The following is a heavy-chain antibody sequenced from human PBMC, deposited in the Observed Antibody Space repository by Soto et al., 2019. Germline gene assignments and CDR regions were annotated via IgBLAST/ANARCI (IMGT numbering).Heavy chain of an antibody. CDR1: GFTFSNAW. Sequence: GGSLRLSCAASGFTFSNAWMSWVRQAPGKGLEWVGRIKSKTDGGTTDYAAPVKGRFTISRDDSKNTLYLQMNSLKTEDTAVYYCRALWFGETYYMDVWGKGTTVTVSS. CDR2: IKSKTDGGTT. V-gene: IGHV3-15*01. CDR3: RALWFGETYYMDV. J-gene: IGHJ6*03. D-gene: IGHD3-10*01.